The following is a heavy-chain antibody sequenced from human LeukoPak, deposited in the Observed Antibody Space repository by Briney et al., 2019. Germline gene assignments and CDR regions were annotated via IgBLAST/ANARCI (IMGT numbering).Heavy chain of an antibody. D-gene: IGHD6-13*01. CDR3: ARETIVAAGKGFDP. Sequence: GGSLRLSCAASGFTFSAYGMTWVRQAPGKGLEWVSHISDRGDNTYYADPVQGRFTISRDNSNNTVYLQMDSLSADDTAVYYCARETIVAAGKGFDPWGQGTLVTVSS. CDR1: GFTFSAYG. J-gene: IGHJ5*02. V-gene: IGHV3-23*01. CDR2: ISDRGDNT.